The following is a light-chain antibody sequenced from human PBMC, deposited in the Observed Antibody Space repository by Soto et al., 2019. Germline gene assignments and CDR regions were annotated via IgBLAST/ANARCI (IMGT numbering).Light chain of an antibody. CDR3: QQATRFPVS. V-gene: IGKV1-12*01. CDR1: QDISRW. CDR2: GAS. Sequence: DIQMTQSPSSVSASVGDRVTITCRASQDISRWLAWYQQKPGKAPKLLIYGASNLQSGVPSRFSGGGSGTDFTLTISSLQPEDFATYYCQQATRFPVSFGGGTKVEIK. J-gene: IGKJ4*01.